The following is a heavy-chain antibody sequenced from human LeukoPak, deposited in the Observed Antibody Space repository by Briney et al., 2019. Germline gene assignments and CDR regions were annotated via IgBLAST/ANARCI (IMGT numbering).Heavy chain of an antibody. V-gene: IGHV1-2*02. Sequence: ASVKVSCKASGYTFTGYYMHWVRQAPGQGLERMGWINPNSGGTNYAQKFQGRVTMTRDTSISTAYMELSRLRSDDTAVYYCARGALITKLPGKEGYWGQGTLVTVSS. D-gene: IGHD3-22*01. J-gene: IGHJ4*02. CDR1: GYTFTGYY. CDR3: ARGALITKLPGKEGY. CDR2: INPNSGGT.